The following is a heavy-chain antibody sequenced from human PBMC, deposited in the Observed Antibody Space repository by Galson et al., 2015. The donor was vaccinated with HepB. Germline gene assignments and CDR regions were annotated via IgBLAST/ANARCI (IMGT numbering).Heavy chain of an antibody. CDR2: VASDASVK. Sequence: SLRLSCAASKFIFSGHGMHWVRQAPGKGLEWVALVASDASVKYYADSVRGRFTVSRDNSKNTMSLQMESLRAEDTALYYCARWSGGDQDGSFDMWGQGTMVTVSS. J-gene: IGHJ3*02. V-gene: IGHV3-33*05. CDR3: ARWSGGDQDGSFDM. CDR1: KFIFSGHG. D-gene: IGHD2-21*01.